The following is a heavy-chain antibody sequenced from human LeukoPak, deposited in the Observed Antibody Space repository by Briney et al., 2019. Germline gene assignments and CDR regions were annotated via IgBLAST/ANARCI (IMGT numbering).Heavy chain of an antibody. D-gene: IGHD3-10*01. V-gene: IGHV3-30*02. CDR2: IRYDGNNK. Sequence: GGSLRLSCAASGFTFSSYGVHWVRQAPGKGLEWVTFIRYDGNNKYYADSVKGRFTISRHGSKNTLFLQMNSLRAEDTAVYYCARDPLLYGSGSYYSDYWGQGTLVTVSS. CDR1: GFTFSSYG. CDR3: ARDPLLYGSGSYYSDY. J-gene: IGHJ4*02.